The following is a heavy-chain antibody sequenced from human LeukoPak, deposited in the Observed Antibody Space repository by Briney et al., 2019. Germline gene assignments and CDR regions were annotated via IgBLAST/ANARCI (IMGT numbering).Heavy chain of an antibody. CDR3: ARLVDTAMALDY. V-gene: IGHV4-59*08. CDR1: GGSISSYY. J-gene: IGHJ4*02. CDR2: IYYSGST. Sequence: SETLSLTCTVSGGSISSYYWSWIRQPPGKGLEWIGYIYYSGSTNYNPSLESRVTISVDTSKNQFSLKLSSVTAADTAVYYCARLVDTAMALDYWGQGTLVTVSS. D-gene: IGHD5-18*01.